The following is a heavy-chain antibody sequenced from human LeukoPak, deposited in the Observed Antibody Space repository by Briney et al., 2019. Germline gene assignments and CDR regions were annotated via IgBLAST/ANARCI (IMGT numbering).Heavy chain of an antibody. CDR2: IYYSGST. J-gene: IGHJ4*02. CDR1: GGSISSGGYY. CDR3: ARCTRYSSHTH. D-gene: IGHD6-13*01. V-gene: IGHV4-31*03. Sequence: PSETLSLTCTDSGGSISSGGYYWSWIRQHPGKGLEWIGYIYYSGSTYYNPSLKSRVTISVDTSKNQFSLKLSSVTAADTAVYYCARCTRYSSHTHWGQGTLVTVSS.